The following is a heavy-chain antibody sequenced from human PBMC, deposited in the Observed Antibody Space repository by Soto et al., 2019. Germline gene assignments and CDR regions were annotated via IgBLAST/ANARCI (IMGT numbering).Heavy chain of an antibody. D-gene: IGHD6-13*01. V-gene: IGHV4-59*12. CDR3: ARDGPSWPLDY. CDR2: IYYSGST. J-gene: IGHJ4*02. CDR1: GCSISSYY. Sequence: ETLSLTCPVSGCSISSYYWSWIRQPPGKGLEWIGYIYYSGSTNYNPSLKSRVTISVDTSKNQFSLKLSSVTAADTAVYYCARDGPSWPLDYWGQGTLVTVSS.